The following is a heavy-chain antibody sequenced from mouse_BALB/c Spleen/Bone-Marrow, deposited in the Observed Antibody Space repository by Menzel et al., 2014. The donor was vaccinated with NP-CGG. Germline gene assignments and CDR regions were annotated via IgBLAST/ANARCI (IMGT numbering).Heavy chain of an antibody. D-gene: IGHD4-1*01. V-gene: IGHV1-7*01. J-gene: IGHJ3*01. Sequence: QVQLKQSGAELAKPGASVKMSCKASGYTFTSYWMHWVKQRPGQGLEWIGYINPSTGYTEYNQKFKDKATLTADKSSSTAYMQLSSLTSEDCAVYYCARSAPWDGFAYWGQGTLVTVSA. CDR1: GYTFTSYW. CDR3: ARSAPWDGFAY. CDR2: INPSTGYT.